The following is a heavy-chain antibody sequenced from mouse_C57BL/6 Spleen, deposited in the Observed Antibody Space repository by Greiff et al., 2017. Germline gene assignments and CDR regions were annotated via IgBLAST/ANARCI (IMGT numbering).Heavy chain of an antibody. CDR1: GFTFTDYY. J-gene: IGHJ2*01. CDR2: IRNKANGYTT. D-gene: IGHD2-1*01. CDR3: ARNYYGNFLDY. Sequence: EVMLVESGGGLVQPGGSLSLSCAASGFTFTDYYMSWVRQPPGKALEWLGFIRNKANGYTTESSASVKGRFTISRDNSQSILYLQMNALRAEDSATYYCARNYYGNFLDYWGQGTTLTVSS. V-gene: IGHV7-3*01.